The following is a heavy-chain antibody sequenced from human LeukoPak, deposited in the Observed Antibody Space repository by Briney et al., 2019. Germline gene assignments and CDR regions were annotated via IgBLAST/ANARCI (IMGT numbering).Heavy chain of an antibody. CDR3: AKNGPGLDY. V-gene: IGHV3-74*01. CDR2: INSDGSDT. J-gene: IGHJ4*02. Sequence: QTGGSLRLSCAASGFTFSSYWMHWVRQAPGKGLVWVSRINSDGSDTTYADSVKGRFTISRDNAKNTLYLQMNSLRAEDTAVYYCAKNGPGLDYWGQGTLVTVSS. CDR1: GFTFSSYW. D-gene: IGHD3-10*01.